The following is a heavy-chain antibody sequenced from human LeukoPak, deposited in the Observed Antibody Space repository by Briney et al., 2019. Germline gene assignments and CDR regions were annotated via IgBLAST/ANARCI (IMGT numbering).Heavy chain of an antibody. V-gene: IGHV4-34*01. CDR2: INHSGST. D-gene: IGHD5-18*01. CDR3: ARGRSPGYSYD. Sequence: TTSETLSLTCAVYGGSFSGYYWSWIRQPPGKGLEWIGEINHSGSTNYNPSLKSRVTISVDTSKNQFSLKLSSVTAADTAVYYCARGRSPGYSYDWGQGTLVTVSS. CDR1: GGSFSGYY. J-gene: IGHJ4*02.